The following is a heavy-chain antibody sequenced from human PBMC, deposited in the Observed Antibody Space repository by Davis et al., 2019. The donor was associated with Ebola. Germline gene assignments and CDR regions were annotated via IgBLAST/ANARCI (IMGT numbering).Heavy chain of an antibody. CDR3: ARRRITISP. Sequence: SETLSLTCTVSGGSISSRSYYWGWIRQPPGKGLEWIGSIYYSGSTYYNPSLKSRVTISVDTSKNQFSPKLSSVTAADTAVYYCARRRITISPWGQGTMVTVSS. CDR1: GGSISSRSYY. J-gene: IGHJ3*01. CDR2: IYYSGST. D-gene: IGHD3-3*01. V-gene: IGHV4-39*01.